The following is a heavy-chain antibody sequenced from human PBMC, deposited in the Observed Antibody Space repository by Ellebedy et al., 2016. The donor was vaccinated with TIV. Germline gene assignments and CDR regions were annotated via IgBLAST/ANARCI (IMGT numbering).Heavy chain of an antibody. V-gene: IGHV3-23*01. CDR3: ARMGVRGVIITHAFDI. CDR2: IDGVGIGGDT. J-gene: IGHJ3*02. CDR1: GFTFSSYT. Sequence: GGSLRLSCAASGFTFSSYTMSWGRQASGKGLEWVSAIDGVGIGGDTFYADSVKGRFTISRDNSKNTLYLQMNSLRAEDTAVYYCARMGVRGVIITHAFDIWGQGTMVTVSS. D-gene: IGHD3-10*01.